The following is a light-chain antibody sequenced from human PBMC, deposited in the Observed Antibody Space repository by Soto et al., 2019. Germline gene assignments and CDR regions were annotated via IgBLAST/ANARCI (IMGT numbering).Light chain of an antibody. CDR2: KAS. J-gene: IGKJ1*01. CDR1: QTISSW. Sequence: DIQMTQSPSTLSGSVGDRVTITCRASQTISSWLAWYQQKPGKAPKLLIYKASTLKSGVPSRFSGSGSGTEFNLTISSLQPDDFATYYCQHYHSYSEAFGQGTKVDIK. V-gene: IGKV1-5*03. CDR3: QHYHSYSEA.